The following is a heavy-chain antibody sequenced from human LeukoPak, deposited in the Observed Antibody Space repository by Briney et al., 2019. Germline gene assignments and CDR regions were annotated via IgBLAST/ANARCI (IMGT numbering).Heavy chain of an antibody. V-gene: IGHV4-59*01. D-gene: IGHD2-15*01. Sequence: SETLSLTCTVSGGSISPYYWSWTRQPPGKGLEWTAYITHSGSTVYNPSLKSRATISLDTSKKQFSLKLSSVTTADTALYYCARENYSLDYWGQGTLVTVSS. CDR1: GGSISPYY. J-gene: IGHJ4*02. CDR3: ARENYSLDY. CDR2: ITHSGST.